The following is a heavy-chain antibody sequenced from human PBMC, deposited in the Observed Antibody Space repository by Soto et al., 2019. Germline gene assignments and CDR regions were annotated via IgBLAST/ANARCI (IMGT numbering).Heavy chain of an antibody. D-gene: IGHD4-17*01. J-gene: IGHJ5*02. V-gene: IGHV6-1*01. CDR2: TYYKSKWYT. Sequence: SQTLSLTSGISGDSVSSNTGSWNWIRQSPSRGLEWLGRTYYKSKWYTDYATSVKRRISIFADTSKNQVSLQLFSVTPDDSALYFCARVRQCSGSYCPPYGDYPMNWLDTWGQGTLVTVS. CDR1: GDSVSSNTGS. CDR3: ARVRQCSGSYCPPYGDYPMNWLDT.